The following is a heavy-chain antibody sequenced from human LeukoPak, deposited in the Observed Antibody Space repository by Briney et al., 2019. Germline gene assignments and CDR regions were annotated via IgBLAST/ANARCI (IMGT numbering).Heavy chain of an antibody. CDR2: VWYDGNNK. CDR1: GFTFINYG. D-gene: IGHD1-14*01. Sequence: GRSLRLSCAASGFTFINYGMYWVRQAPGKGLEWVATVWYDGNNKYYADSVRGRFTISRDNSKNMVFLHMNSLRVEDTAIYYCARDPDRSGFDFWGQGALLTVSS. J-gene: IGHJ4*02. V-gene: IGHV3-33*07. CDR3: ARDPDRSGFDF.